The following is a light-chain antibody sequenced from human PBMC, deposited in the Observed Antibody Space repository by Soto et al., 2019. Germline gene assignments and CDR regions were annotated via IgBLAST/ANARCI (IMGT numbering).Light chain of an antibody. V-gene: IGKV3-15*01. CDR2: GAS. Sequence: EIVLTQSPGTLSLSPGERATLSCRASQSVSNNLAWYQKKPGQAPRLLIYGASTRATGIPARFSGSGSATEFTLTISSLQSGDFAVYYCQQYNIWPPWTFGQGTKVDIK. CDR3: QQYNIWPPWT. J-gene: IGKJ1*01. CDR1: QSVSNN.